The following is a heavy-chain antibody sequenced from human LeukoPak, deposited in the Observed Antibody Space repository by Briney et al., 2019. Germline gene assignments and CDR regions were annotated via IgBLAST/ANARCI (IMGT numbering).Heavy chain of an antibody. D-gene: IGHD3-22*01. V-gene: IGHV4-59*11. CDR1: GGSISGHY. J-gene: IGHJ6*02. CDR3: TRDRKYCDDSGGYSPSYCYGLDV. CDR2: IYSSGRT. Sequence: SETLSLTCTASGGSISGHYWSWIRQSPGKGLEWIGYIYSSGRTNYNPSLKSRVTISADTSQNQFTLKVSSVTAADSAVYYCTRDRKYCDDSGGYSPSYCYGLDVWGQGTTVTVSS.